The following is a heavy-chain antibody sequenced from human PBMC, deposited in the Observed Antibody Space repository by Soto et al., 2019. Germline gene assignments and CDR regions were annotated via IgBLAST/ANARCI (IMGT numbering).Heavy chain of an antibody. J-gene: IGHJ6*02. Sequence: SETLSLTCTVSGGSISSGDYHWSWIRQPPGKGLEWIGYIYYSGSTYYNPSLKSRVSISIDTSKNQFSLKLSSVAAADTAVYYCARGKVFPVGGMDVWGQGTTVTVSS. CDR3: ARGKVFPVGGMDV. V-gene: IGHV4-30-4*01. CDR2: IYYSGST. CDR1: GGSISSGDYH.